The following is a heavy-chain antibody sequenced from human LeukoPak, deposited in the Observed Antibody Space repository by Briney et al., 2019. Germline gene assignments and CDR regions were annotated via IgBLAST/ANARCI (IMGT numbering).Heavy chain of an antibody. CDR3: ARPNYYGSFFDY. J-gene: IGHJ4*02. D-gene: IGHD3-22*01. V-gene: IGHV3-74*01. Sequence: GGSLLLSCAASGFTFSSYWMHWVRQAPGKGLVWVSRINSDGSSTSYADSVKGRFTISRDNAKNTLYLQMNSLRAEDTAVYYCARPNYYGSFFDYWGQGTLVTVSS. CDR2: INSDGSST. CDR1: GFTFSSYW.